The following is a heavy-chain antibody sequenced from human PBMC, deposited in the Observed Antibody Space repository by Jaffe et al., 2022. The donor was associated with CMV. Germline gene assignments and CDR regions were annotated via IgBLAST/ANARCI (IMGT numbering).Heavy chain of an antibody. Sequence: QVQLQESGPGLVKPSETLSLTCTVSGGSISSYYWSWIRQPPGKGLEWIGYIYYSGSTNYNPSLKSRVTISVDTSKNQFSLKLSSVTAADTAVYYCAREVLHCGGSCYYFDYWGQGTLVTVSS. J-gene: IGHJ4*02. CDR2: IYYSGST. CDR1: GGSISSYY. D-gene: IGHD2-15*01. V-gene: IGHV4-59*01. CDR3: AREVLHCGGSCYYFDY.